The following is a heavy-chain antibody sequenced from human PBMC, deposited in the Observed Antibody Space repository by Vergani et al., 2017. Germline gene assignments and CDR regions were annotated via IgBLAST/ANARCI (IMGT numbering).Heavy chain of an antibody. CDR3: AKDYGWYVSVNWFDP. V-gene: IGHV3-23*01. CDR1: GFTFSSYA. D-gene: IGHD6-19*01. Sequence: EEQLLESGGGLVQPGGSLRLYCAASGFTFSSYAMSWVRQAPGKGLEWVSGISGSGGSTYYADSVKGRLTISRDNSKNTVYLQMNSLRVEDTAVYYCAKDYGWYVSVNWFDPRGQGTLVTVSS. J-gene: IGHJ5*02. CDR2: ISGSGGST.